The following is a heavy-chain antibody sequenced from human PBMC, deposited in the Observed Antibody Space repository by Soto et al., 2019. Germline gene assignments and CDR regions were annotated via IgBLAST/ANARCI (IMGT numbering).Heavy chain of an antibody. CDR3: ARDLVYSYGYYYYGMDV. Sequence: QVQLVESGGGVVQPGRSLRLSCAASGFTFSSYAMHWVRQAPGKGLEWVAVISYDGSNKYYADSVKGRFTISRDNSKNTLYLQMNSLRAEDTAVYYCARDLVYSYGYYYYGMDVWGQGTTVTVSS. J-gene: IGHJ6*02. V-gene: IGHV3-30-3*01. CDR2: ISYDGSNK. D-gene: IGHD5-18*01. CDR1: GFTFSSYA.